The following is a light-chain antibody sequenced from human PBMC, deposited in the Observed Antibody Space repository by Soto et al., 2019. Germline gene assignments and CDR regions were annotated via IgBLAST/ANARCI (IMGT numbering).Light chain of an antibody. V-gene: IGKV1-27*01. CDR3: QKYNSAPRT. CDR1: QGISNY. J-gene: IGKJ1*01. Sequence: DIQMTRSPSSLSASVGDRVTITCQASQGISNYLAWYQQKPGKVPKLLIYAASTLQSGVPSRFSGSGSGTDFTLTISSLQPEDVATYYCQKYNSAPRTFGQGTKVEIK. CDR2: AAS.